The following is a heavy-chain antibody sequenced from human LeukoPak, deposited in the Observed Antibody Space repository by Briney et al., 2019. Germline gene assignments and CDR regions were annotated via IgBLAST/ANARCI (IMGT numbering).Heavy chain of an antibody. V-gene: IGHV1-18*01. CDR3: ARAPIGIYDSSGYYSL. J-gene: IGHJ4*02. CDR2: ISAHNGNT. Sequence: ASVKVSCKASGYTFASYGISWVRQAPGQGLEWMGWISAHNGNTNYAQKLQGRVTMTTDTSTSTAYMELRSLRSDDTAVYYCARAPIGIYDSSGYYSLWGQGTLVTVSS. CDR1: GYTFASYG. D-gene: IGHD3-22*01.